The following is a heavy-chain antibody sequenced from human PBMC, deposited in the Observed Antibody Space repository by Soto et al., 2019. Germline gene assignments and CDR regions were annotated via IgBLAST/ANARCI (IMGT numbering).Heavy chain of an antibody. CDR2: IYYSGST. V-gene: IGHV4-59*01. D-gene: IGHD3-22*01. CDR3: AMGYYYGSSGYYDAPSFDY. CDR1: GGSISSYY. Sequence: SETLSLTCTVSGGSISSYYWSWIRQPPGKGLEWIGYIYYSGSTNYNPSLKSRVTISVHTSNNQFSLKLSSVTAADTAVYYCAMGYYYGSSGYYDAPSFDYWGQGTLVTVSS. J-gene: IGHJ4*02.